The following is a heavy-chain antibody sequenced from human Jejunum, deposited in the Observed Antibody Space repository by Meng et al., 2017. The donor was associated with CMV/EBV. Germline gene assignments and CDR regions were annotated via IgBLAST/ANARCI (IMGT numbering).Heavy chain of an antibody. J-gene: IGHJ5*02. CDR2: IFPLDSDT. CDR3: ARLWSSNRGWFDP. D-gene: IGHD3-3*01. CDR1: GYILNTYW. Sequence: SGYILNTYWLGWVRQMPGKGLEWMGIIFPLDSDTRYNPSFEGQVTISVDKSINTAYLQWDSLKASDSAMYYCARLWSSNRGWFDPWGQGTLVTVSS. V-gene: IGHV5-51*01.